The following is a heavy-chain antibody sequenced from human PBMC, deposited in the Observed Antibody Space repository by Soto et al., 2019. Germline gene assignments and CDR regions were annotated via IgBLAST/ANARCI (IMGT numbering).Heavy chain of an antibody. CDR1: GFTFSTCL. CDR3: AREWPATSYFDQ. CDR2: ISYDGDSK. V-gene: IGHV3-30-3*01. J-gene: IGHJ4*02. Sequence: QVQLVESGGGVVPPGRSLRLSCAAFGFTFSTCLIHWVRQAPGKGLEWVAKISYDGDSKYADSVKGRFTISRDDSLKTAYLQMNSLRGEDTAVDYCAREWPATSYFDQWGQGPLVTVSS.